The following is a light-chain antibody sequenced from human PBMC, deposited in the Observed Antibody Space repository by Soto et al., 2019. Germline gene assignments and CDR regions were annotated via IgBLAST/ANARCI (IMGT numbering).Light chain of an antibody. V-gene: IGKV1-33*01. Sequence: DLQLTQSPSSLSASVGDGVTITCQASQDINKYLNWYQQRPGKTPKILIYDASNLQTGVPSRFSGSGSGTDFTFTISSLQPEDIATYYCQQYNNLITFGQGTRLEI. CDR2: DAS. CDR1: QDINKY. CDR3: QQYNNLIT. J-gene: IGKJ5*01.